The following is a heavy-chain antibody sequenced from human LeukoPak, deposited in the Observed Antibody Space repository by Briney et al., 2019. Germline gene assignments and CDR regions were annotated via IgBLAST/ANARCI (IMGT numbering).Heavy chain of an antibody. D-gene: IGHD1-26*01. V-gene: IGHV3-23*01. CDR3: ARVGEVGATIIPNYYYMDV. CDR2: ISRSGGST. CDR1: GFTFGSYA. J-gene: IGHJ6*03. Sequence: GGSLRLSCAASGFTFGSYAMTWVRQAPGKGLEWVSAISRSGGSTYYADSVKGRFTISRDNSKNTLYLQMNSLRAEDTAVYYCARVGEVGATIIPNYYYMDVWGKGTTVTISS.